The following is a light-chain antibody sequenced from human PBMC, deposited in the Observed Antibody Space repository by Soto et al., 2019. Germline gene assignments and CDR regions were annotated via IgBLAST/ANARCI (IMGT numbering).Light chain of an antibody. J-gene: IGLJ1*01. CDR2: GNN. CDR1: SSNIGAGYD. V-gene: IGLV1-40*01. Sequence: QSVLTQPPSVSGAPGQRVTISCTGSSSNIGAGYDVHWYQQLPGTAPKLLIYGNNKRPSGVTDRFSGSKSGTSASLAITGLQAEDEADYYCQSYDSSLSSYVFGTGTKLTVL. CDR3: QSYDSSLSSYV.